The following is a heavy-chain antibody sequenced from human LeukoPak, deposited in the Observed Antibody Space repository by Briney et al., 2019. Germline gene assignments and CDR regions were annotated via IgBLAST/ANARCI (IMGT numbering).Heavy chain of an antibody. J-gene: IGHJ5*02. V-gene: IGHV4-59*01. D-gene: IGHD3-10*01. CDR2: FHNSRTT. CDR3: ARGHLGLSP. CDR1: GGSISGYS. Sequence: PSETLSLTCTVSGGSISGYSWTWIRQPPGQGLEWIGYFHNSRTTSHNPSLTGRVIISVDTAMDQISLKLNSVTAADTAVYYCARGHLGLSPWGQGTLVTVSS.